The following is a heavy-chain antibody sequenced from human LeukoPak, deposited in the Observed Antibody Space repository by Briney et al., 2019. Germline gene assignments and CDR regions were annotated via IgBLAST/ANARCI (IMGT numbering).Heavy chain of an antibody. V-gene: IGHV4-59*01. CDR3: ASFYGGNSPYYYYYMDV. D-gene: IGHD4-23*01. J-gene: IGHJ6*03. Sequence: SETLSLTCTVSGGSISSYYWSWIRQPPGKGLEWIGYIYYSGSTNYNPSLKSRVTISVDTSKNQFSLKLSSVTAADTAVYYCASFYGGNSPYYYYYMDVWGKGTTVTVSS. CDR2: IYYSGST. CDR1: GGSISSYY.